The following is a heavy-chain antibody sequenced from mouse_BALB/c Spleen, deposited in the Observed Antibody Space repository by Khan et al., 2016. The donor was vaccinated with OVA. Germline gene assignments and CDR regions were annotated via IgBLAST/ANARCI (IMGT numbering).Heavy chain of an antibody. CDR1: GYTFTSYT. CDR2: INPSSGYT. D-gene: IGHD3-1*01. J-gene: IGHJ2*01. Sequence: VQLQQSGAELVKPGASVKMSCKASGYTFTSYTMHWVKQRPGQGLEWIGYINPSSGYTKYNQKFKDKATLTVDKSSITAYMQLSSLKSEVSAGYYCARKSTRASYWGQGTTLTVSS. CDR3: ARKSTRASY. V-gene: IGHV1-4*01.